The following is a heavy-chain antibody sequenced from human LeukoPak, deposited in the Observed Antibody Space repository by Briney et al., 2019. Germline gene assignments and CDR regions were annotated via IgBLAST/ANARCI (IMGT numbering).Heavy chain of an antibody. J-gene: IGHJ4*02. V-gene: IGHV1-2*02. D-gene: IGHD3-22*01. CDR1: GYIFSGYY. CDR3: ATAYYYDSSGSPYY. CDR2: INPNSGGA. Sequence: GASVKVSCKASGYIFSGYYMHWLRQAPGQGLEWMGWINPNSGGADYAQKFQGRVTMTEDTSTDTAYMELSSLRSEDTAVYYCATAYYYDSSGSPYYWGQGTLVTVSS.